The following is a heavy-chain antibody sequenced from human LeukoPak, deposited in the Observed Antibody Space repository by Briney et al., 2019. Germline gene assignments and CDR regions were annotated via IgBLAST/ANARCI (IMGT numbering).Heavy chain of an antibody. Sequence: ASVKVSCKASGYTFTSYGFSWVRQAPGQGLEWVGWISGHDGNTKYAQKYQGRVTMTTETSTSTAYMELSSLGSDDTAVYYCVGDAYGSGKGFFDYWGQGTLVTVSS. CDR1: GYTFTSYG. CDR3: VGDAYGSGKGFFDY. CDR2: ISGHDGNT. D-gene: IGHD3-10*01. V-gene: IGHV1-18*01. J-gene: IGHJ4*02.